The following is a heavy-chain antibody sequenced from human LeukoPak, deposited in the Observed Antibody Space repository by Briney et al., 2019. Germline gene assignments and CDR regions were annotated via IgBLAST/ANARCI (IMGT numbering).Heavy chain of an antibody. J-gene: IGHJ4*02. CDR2: ISYDGSNK. D-gene: IGHD3-22*01. Sequence: GRSLRLSCAASGFTFSSYAMHWVRQAPGKGLEWVAVISYDGSNKYYADSVKGRFTISRDNSKNTLYLQMNSLRAEDTAVYYCAKDRDYDSSGAFDYWGQGTLVTVSS. V-gene: IGHV3-30*07. CDR1: GFTFSSYA. CDR3: AKDRDYDSSGAFDY.